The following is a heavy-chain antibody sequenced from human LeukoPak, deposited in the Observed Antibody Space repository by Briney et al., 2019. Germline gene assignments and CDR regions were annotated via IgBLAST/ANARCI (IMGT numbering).Heavy chain of an antibody. V-gene: IGHV3-74*01. Sequence: PRGSLRLSCAASGFTFSNYWMQWVRHAPGKGLVWVSRINGEGGTSYADSVKGRFTISRDNAKNTVHLQMNSLRAEDTAVYYCARDLVYGSGSCGHWGQGTLVTVSS. CDR3: ARDLVYGSGSCGH. J-gene: IGHJ4*02. CDR1: GFTFSNYW. D-gene: IGHD3-10*01. CDR2: INGEGGT.